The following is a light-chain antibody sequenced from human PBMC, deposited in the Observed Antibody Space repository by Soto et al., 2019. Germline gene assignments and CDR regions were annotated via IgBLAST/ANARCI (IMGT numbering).Light chain of an antibody. V-gene: IGKV1-5*01. Sequence: DIQMHPSPSTLSSSVGDRVTITCRARQSISSWLAWYQQKPGKAHKLLIYDASSLESGVPSRFSGSGSGTEFTLTISSLQADDFATYYCQQYNSYSGTFGQGTKLEIK. CDR1: QSISSW. CDR2: DAS. J-gene: IGKJ2*01. CDR3: QQYNSYSGT.